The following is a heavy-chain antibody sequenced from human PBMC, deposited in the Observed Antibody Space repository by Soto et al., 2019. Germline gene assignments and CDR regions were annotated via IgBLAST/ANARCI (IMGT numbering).Heavy chain of an antibody. J-gene: IGHJ4*02. CDR2: ISSSSSYT. CDR3: ASEVSVSSGWTY. CDR1: GFTFSDYY. D-gene: IGHD6-19*01. Sequence: GGSLRLSCAASGFTFSDYYMSWIRQAPGKGLEWVSYISSSSSYTNYADSVKGRFTISRDNAKNSLYLQMNSLRAEDTAVYYCASEVSVSSGWTYCGEGTIAPVYS. V-gene: IGHV3-11*06.